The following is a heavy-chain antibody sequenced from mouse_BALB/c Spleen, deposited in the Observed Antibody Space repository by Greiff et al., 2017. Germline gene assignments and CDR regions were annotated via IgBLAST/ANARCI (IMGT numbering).Heavy chain of an antibody. D-gene: IGHD2-14*01. CDR3: ARSYRSGYFDV. J-gene: IGHJ1*01. Sequence: EVKLMESGPELVKPGASVKMSCKASGYTFTSYVMHWVKQKPGQGLEWIGYINPYNDGTKYNEKFKGKATLTSDKSSSTAYMELSSLTSEDSAVYYCARSYRSGYFDVWGAGTTVTVSS. CDR2: INPYNDGT. CDR1: GYTFTSYV. V-gene: IGHV1-14*01.